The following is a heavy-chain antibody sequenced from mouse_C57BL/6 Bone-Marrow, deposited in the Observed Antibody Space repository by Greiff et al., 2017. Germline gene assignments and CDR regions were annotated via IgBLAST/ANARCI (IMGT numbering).Heavy chain of an antibody. CDR1: GYTFTSYW. J-gene: IGHJ1*03. CDR2: IHPNSGST. CDR3: ARSRYYGSSWYFDV. V-gene: IGHV1-64*01. Sequence: VQLQQPGAELVKPGASVKLSCKASGYTFTSYWMHWVKQRPGQGLEWIGMIHPNSGSTNYNEKFKSKATLTVDKSSSTAYMQLSSLTSEDSAVXYCARSRYYGSSWYFDVWGTGTTVTVSS. D-gene: IGHD1-1*01.